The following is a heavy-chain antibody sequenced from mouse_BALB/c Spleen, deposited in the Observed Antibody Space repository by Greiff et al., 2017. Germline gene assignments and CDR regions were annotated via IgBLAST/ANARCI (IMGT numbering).Heavy chain of an antibody. D-gene: IGHD1-2*01. CDR1: GYTFTSYY. CDR2: INPSNGGT. CDR3: TRGTTAVLYYFDY. V-gene: IGHV1-53*01. J-gene: IGHJ2*01. Sequence: QVQLQQSGAELVKPGASVKLSCKASGYTFTSYYMYWVKQRPGQGLEWIGEINPSNGGTNFNEKFKSKATLTADKSSSTAYMELRSLTSEDSAVYYCTRGTTAVLYYFDYWGQGTTLTVSS.